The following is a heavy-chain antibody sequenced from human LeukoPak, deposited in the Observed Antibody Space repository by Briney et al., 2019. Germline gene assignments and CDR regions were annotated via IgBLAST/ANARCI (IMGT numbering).Heavy chain of an antibody. CDR1: GFTFSGSA. Sequence: PRGSLRLSCAASGFTFSGSAIHWVRQSSGKGLEWVGQIDKKDKGYATATAYAASVKGRFTISRDDSINTAYLQMKSLKTEDTALYYCTRDSGTYNWFDPWGQGTLVTESS. V-gene: IGHV3-73*01. CDR2: IDKKDKGYATAT. D-gene: IGHD1-26*01. J-gene: IGHJ5*02. CDR3: TRDSGTYNWFDP.